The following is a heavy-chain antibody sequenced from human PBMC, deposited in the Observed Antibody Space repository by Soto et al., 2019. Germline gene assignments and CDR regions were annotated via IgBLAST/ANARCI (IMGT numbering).Heavy chain of an antibody. V-gene: IGHV1-18*01. D-gene: IGHD2-15*01. Sequence: ASVKVYCKASGYTFTNDGITWVRQAPGQGLEWMGWISAYNGDTNYTQKFQGWVTMTRDTSISTAYMELSRLRSDDTAVYYCARDLRPLGYCSGGSCYEDAFDIWGQGTMVTV. CDR3: ARDLRPLGYCSGGSCYEDAFDI. CDR1: GYTFTNDG. J-gene: IGHJ3*02. CDR2: ISAYNGDT.